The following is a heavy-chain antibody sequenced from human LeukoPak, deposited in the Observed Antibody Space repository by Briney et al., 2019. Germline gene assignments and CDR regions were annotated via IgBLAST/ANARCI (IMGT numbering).Heavy chain of an antibody. CDR3: ARDSSGWTRSGYYFDY. J-gene: IGHJ4*02. CDR2: IYYSGST. D-gene: IGHD6-19*01. V-gene: IGHV4-59*12. CDR1: GGSISSYY. Sequence: SETLSLTCTVSGGSISSYYWSWIRQPAGKGLEWIGYIYYSGSTNYNPSLKSRVTISVDTSKNQFSLKLSSVTAADTAVYYCARDSSGWTRSGYYFDYWGQGTLVTVSS.